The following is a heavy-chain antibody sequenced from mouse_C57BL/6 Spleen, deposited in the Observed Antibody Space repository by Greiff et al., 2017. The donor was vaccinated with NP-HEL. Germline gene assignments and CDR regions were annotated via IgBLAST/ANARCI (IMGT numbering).Heavy chain of an antibody. CDR3: ARAGTYYAMDY. Sequence: EVNVVESGGGLVKPGGSLTLSCAASGFTFSDYGMHWVRQAPEKGLEWVAYISSGSSTIYYADTVKGRFTISRDNAKNTLFLQMTSLRSEDTAMYYCARAGTYYAMDYWGQGTSVTVSS. CDR2: ISSGSSTI. J-gene: IGHJ4*01. CDR1: GFTFSDYG. V-gene: IGHV5-17*01. D-gene: IGHD4-1*01.